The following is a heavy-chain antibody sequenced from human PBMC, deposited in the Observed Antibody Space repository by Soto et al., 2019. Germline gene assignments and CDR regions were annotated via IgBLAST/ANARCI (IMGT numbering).Heavy chain of an antibody. Sequence: SETLSLTCAVYSGSFSAYYWSWIRQPPGKGLEWIGEINHSGGTSYNPSLKSRVTISVDTSKSQFSLKLTSVTAADRAVYYCARQYYYDSSGSTLGVDYRGQGTLVTVSS. D-gene: IGHD3-22*01. V-gene: IGHV4-34*01. J-gene: IGHJ4*02. CDR3: ARQYYYDSSGSTLGVDY. CDR2: INHSGGT. CDR1: SGSFSAYY.